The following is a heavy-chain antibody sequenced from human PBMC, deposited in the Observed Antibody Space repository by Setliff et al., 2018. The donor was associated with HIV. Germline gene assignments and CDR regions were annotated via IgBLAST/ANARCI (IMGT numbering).Heavy chain of an antibody. V-gene: IGHV4-4*08. CDR3: ASLFHDTSAPWLYYFDY. Sequence: SETLSLTCTVSGGSISSHYWSWIRQPPGKGLEWIGHIYTSGRANYNPSLKSRVTISVDRSKNQFSLNLSSVTAADTALYYCASLFHDTSAPWLYYFDYWGQGTLVTVSS. CDR2: IYTSGRA. D-gene: IGHD3-22*01. J-gene: IGHJ4*02. CDR1: GGSISSHY.